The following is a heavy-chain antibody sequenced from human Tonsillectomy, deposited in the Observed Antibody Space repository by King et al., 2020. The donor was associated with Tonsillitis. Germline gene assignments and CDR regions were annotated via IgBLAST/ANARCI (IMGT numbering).Heavy chain of an antibody. Sequence: LQLQESGSGLVKPSQTLSLTCAVSGGSISSGGYSWSWIRQPPGKGLEWIGYIYHSGSTYYNPSLKSRVTISVDRSKSQFSLKLSSVTAADTAVYYCAGSLTSLLGYGMDVWGQGTTVTVSS. CDR1: GGSISSGGYS. V-gene: IGHV4-30-2*01. CDR2: IYHSGST. CDR3: AGSLTSLLGYGMDV. D-gene: IGHD3-10*01. J-gene: IGHJ6*02.